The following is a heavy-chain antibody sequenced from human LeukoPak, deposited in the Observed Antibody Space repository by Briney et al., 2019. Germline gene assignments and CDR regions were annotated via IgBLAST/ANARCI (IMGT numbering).Heavy chain of an antibody. V-gene: IGHV1-2*02. D-gene: IGHD2-2*01. CDR3: ARDGVVVPAEGMDV. Sequence: GASVKVSCKASGYTFTGYYMHWVRQAPGQGLEWMGWINPNSGGTNYAQKFQGRVTMTRDTSISTAYMELSRLRSDDPAVYYCARDGVVVPAEGMDVWGQGTTVTVSS. CDR1: GYTFTGYY. CDR2: INPNSGGT. J-gene: IGHJ6*02.